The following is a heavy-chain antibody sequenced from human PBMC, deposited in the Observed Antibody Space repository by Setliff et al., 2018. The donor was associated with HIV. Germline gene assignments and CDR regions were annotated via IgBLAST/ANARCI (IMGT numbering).Heavy chain of an antibody. CDR1: GGSFSDYY. V-gene: IGHV4-59*10. Sequence: SETLSLTCAVYGGSFSDYYWTWIRQPAGKGLEWIGRIYTSGSTNYNPSLKSRLSMSIDTSKNHFSLRLTSVTAADTAVYYCARDLPELTGRSFDPWGQGIQVTVSS. CDR3: ARDLPELTGRSFDP. J-gene: IGHJ5*02. D-gene: IGHD7-27*01. CDR2: IYTSGST.